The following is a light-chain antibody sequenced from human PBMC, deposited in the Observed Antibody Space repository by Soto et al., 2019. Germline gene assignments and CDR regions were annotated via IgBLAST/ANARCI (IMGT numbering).Light chain of an antibody. J-gene: IGLJ2*01. Sequence: QSVLTQPPSASGTPVQRVTISCSGSGSNIGSHTVNWYQQLPGMAPKLLIYGNNQRPSGVPDRFSGSKSGTSASLAISGLQSEDEADYYCTAWDDSLNGRVFGGGTKLTVL. CDR2: GNN. CDR1: GSNIGSHT. CDR3: TAWDDSLNGRV. V-gene: IGLV1-44*01.